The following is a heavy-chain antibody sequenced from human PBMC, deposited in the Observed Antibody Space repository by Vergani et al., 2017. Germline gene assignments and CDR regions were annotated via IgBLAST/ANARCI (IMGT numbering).Heavy chain of an antibody. V-gene: IGHV3-23*01. D-gene: IGHD3-16*01. CDR2: LTVGGGST. CDR1: GFTFSTYA. Sequence: EVQLLESGGSLKQPGGSVRLSCAASGFTFSTYAMHWVRQAPGKGLEWVSALTVGGGSTYYADSFKGRFIISRDNSRDTLYLQMNSLRPEDTATYYCVNDAEGDENFFDSWGQGNLVTVSS. J-gene: IGHJ4*02. CDR3: VNDAEGDENFFDS.